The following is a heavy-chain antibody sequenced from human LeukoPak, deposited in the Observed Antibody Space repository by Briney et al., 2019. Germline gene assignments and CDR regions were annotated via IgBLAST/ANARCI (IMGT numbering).Heavy chain of an antibody. V-gene: IGHV5-51*01. J-gene: IGHJ3*02. CDR3: ATRRDGYIIDAFDI. CDR2: IYPGDSDT. D-gene: IGHD5-24*01. Sequence: GASLKISCKGSGSRFTSYWIGWVRQMPGKGLEWMGIIYPGDSDTRYSPSFQGQVTISADKSISTAYLQWSSLKASDTAMYYCATRRDGYIIDAFDIWGQGTMVTVSS. CDR1: GSRFTSYW.